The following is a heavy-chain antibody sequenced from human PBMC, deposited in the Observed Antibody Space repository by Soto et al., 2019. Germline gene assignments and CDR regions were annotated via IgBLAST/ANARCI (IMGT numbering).Heavy chain of an antibody. D-gene: IGHD3-16*02. CDR2: IYYSGST. CDR3: ARRKLTGTYFRYRFFDY. CDR1: GGSVSSGSYY. J-gene: IGHJ4*02. Sequence: QVQLQESGPGLVKPSETLSLTCTVSGGSVSSGSYYWRWIRQPPGKGLEWIGYIYYSGSTNYNPSLKSRVTIAVDTSKNLFALKLSSVTAADTAVYYCARRKLTGTYFRYRFFDYWGQGTLVTVSS. V-gene: IGHV4-61*01.